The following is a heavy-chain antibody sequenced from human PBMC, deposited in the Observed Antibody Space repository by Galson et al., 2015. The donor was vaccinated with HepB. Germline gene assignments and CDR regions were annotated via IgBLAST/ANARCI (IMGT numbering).Heavy chain of an antibody. CDR3: ARQTGGFLEWLFIQGAGLMDV. D-gene: IGHD3-3*01. V-gene: IGHV3-11*01. J-gene: IGHJ6*02. CDR1: GFAFSDYY. Sequence: SLRLSCAASGFAFSDYYMSWIRQAPGKGLEWVSYISSSGSTIYYADSVKGRFTISRDNAKNSLYLQMNSLRAEDTAVYYCARQTGGFLEWLFIQGAGLMDVWGQGTTVTVSS. CDR2: ISSSGSTI.